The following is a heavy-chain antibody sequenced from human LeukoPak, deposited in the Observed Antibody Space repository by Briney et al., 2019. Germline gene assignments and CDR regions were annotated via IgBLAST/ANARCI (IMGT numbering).Heavy chain of an antibody. D-gene: IGHD1-20*01. J-gene: IGHJ4*02. CDR2: INHSGST. Sequence: SETLSLPCAVYGGSFSGYYWSWTRQPPGKGLEWIGEINHSGSTNYNPSLKSRVTISVDTSKNQFSLKLSSVTAADTAVYYCARGGAGVVTGTDFDYWGQGTLVTVSS. CDR1: GGSFSGYY. CDR3: ARGGAGVVTGTDFDY. V-gene: IGHV4-34*01.